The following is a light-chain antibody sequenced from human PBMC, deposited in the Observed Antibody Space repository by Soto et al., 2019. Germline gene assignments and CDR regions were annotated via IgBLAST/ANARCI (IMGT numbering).Light chain of an antibody. Sequence: SVLTQPRAVSGSPGQSVTISCSGSSSNIGGNSVSWYQQLPGTAPKLLIYDDNKRPSGIPDRFSGSKSGTSATLGITGFQTGDEADYYCGSWDSSLSAYVFGTGTKGTVL. V-gene: IGLV1-51*01. J-gene: IGLJ1*01. CDR1: SSNIGGNS. CDR3: GSWDSSLSAYV. CDR2: DDN.